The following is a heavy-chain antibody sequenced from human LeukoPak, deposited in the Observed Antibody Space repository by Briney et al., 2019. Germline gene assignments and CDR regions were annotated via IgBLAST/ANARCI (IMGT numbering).Heavy chain of an antibody. CDR2: IYYSGST. V-gene: IGHV4-39*01. J-gene: IGHJ4*02. CDR1: GGSISSSSYY. Sequence: PSETLSLTCTVSGGSISSSSYYWGWIRQPPGKGLEWIGSIYYSGSTYYNPSLKSRVTISVDTSKNQFSLKLSSVTAADTAVYYCARSPWIQLWSHRFDYWGQGTLVTVSS. CDR3: ARSPWIQLWSHRFDY. D-gene: IGHD5-18*01.